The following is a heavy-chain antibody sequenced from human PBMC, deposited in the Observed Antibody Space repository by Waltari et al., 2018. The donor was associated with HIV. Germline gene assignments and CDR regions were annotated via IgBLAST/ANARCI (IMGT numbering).Heavy chain of an antibody. CDR1: GFIFTDFA. CDR3: VKDSGRAADVFDL. Sequence: QLLESGGGLVEPGGSLRLSCAASGFIFTDFAMDWVRQAPGKGLEWVAAIRGGGETFYAESVKSRFTISRDNSKNTLYLQMNSLRADDAAVYYCVKDSGRAADVFDLWGQGTMVTVSS. J-gene: IGHJ3*01. V-gene: IGHV3-23*01. D-gene: IGHD3-10*01. CDR2: IRGGGET.